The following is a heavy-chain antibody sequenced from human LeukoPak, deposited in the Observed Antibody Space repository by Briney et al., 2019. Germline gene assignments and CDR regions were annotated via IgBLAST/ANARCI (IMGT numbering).Heavy chain of an antibody. CDR3: ARGVAAAGTGWFDP. CDR1: GGSISSSSYY. CDR2: IYYSGST. Sequence: SETLSLTCTVSGGSISSSSYYWGWIRQPPGKGLEWTGSIYYSGSTNYNPSLKSRVTISVDTSKNQFSLKLSSVTAADTAVYYCARGVAAAGTGWFDPWGQGTLVTVSS. V-gene: IGHV4-39*07. D-gene: IGHD6-13*01. J-gene: IGHJ5*02.